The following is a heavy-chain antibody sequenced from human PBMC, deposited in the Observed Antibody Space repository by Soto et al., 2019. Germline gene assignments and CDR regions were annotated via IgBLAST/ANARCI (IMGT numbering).Heavy chain of an antibody. D-gene: IGHD3-22*01. V-gene: IGHV3-72*01. CDR3: ARHYYDSSGYYWSSAFDI. Sequence: PGGSLRLSFAASGFTFSDHYMAWVRQARGKGLEWVGRTRNKANSYTTEYAASVKGRFTISRDDSKNSLYLQMNSLKTEDTAVYYCARHYYDSSGYYWSSAFDIWGQGTMVTVSS. J-gene: IGHJ3*02. CDR2: TRNKANSYTT. CDR1: GFTFSDHY.